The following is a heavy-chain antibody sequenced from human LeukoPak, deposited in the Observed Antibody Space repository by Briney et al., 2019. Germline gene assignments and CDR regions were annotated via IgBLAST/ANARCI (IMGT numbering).Heavy chain of an antibody. CDR2: IYYSGST. Sequence: SETLSLTCTASGGSISSYYWSWIRQPPGKGLEWIGYIYYSGSTNYNPSLKSRVTISADTSKNQFSLKLSSVTAADTAVYYCARVPNHYDSSGYPSTLFDYWGQGTLVTVSS. J-gene: IGHJ4*02. V-gene: IGHV4-59*01. CDR1: GGSISSYY. CDR3: ARVPNHYDSSGYPSTLFDY. D-gene: IGHD3-22*01.